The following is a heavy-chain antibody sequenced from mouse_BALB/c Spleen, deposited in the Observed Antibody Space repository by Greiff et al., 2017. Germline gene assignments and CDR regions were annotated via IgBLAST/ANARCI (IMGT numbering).Heavy chain of an antibody. J-gene: IGHJ4*01. CDR2: ISDGGSYT. CDR3: AREGDGPYAMDY. CDR1: GFTFSDYY. D-gene: IGHD2-3*01. Sequence: EVHLVESGGGLVKPGGSLKLSCAASGFTFSDYYMYWVRQTPEKRLEWVATISDGGSYTYYPDSVKGRFTISRDNAKNNLYLQMSSLKSEDTAMYYCAREGDGPYAMDYWGQGTSVTVSS. V-gene: IGHV5-4*02.